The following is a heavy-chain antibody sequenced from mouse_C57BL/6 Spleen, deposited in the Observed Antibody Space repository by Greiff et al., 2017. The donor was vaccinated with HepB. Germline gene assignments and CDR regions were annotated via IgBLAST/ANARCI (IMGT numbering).Heavy chain of an antibody. Sequence: VQLQQSGAELVKPGASVKMSCKASGYTFTSYWITWVKQRPGQGLEWIGDIYPGSGSTNYNEKFKSKATLTVDTSSSTAYMQLSSLTSEDSAVYYCARYYDYSWFAYWAKGLWSLSLQ. CDR3: ARYYDYSWFAY. CDR1: GYTFTSYW. CDR2: IYPGSGST. V-gene: IGHV1-55*01. J-gene: IGHJ3*01. D-gene: IGHD2-4*01.